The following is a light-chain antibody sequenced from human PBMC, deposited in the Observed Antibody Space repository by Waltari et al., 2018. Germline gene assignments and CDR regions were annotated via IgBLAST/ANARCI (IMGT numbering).Light chain of an antibody. CDR3: AAWDDSLSGHYV. V-gene: IGLV1-47*01. J-gene: IGLJ1*01. Sequence: QSVLTQPPSASGTPGQRVTISCSGSSPNIGSNSVYWYQQPPGTPPKPLIYRNNQRPSGVPDRFSGSKSGTSASLAISGLRSEDEADYYCAAWDDSLSGHYVFGTGTKVTVL. CDR1: SPNIGSNS. CDR2: RNN.